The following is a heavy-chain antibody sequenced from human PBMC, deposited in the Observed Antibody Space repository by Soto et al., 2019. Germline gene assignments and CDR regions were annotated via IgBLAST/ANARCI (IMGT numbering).Heavy chain of an antibody. V-gene: IGHV3-21*01. CDR3: ASSIAARLRFDP. CDR1: GFTFSSYS. J-gene: IGHJ5*02. Sequence: PGGSLRLSCAASGFTFSSYSMNWVRQAPGKGLEWVSSISSSSSYIYYADSVKGRFTISRDNAKNSLYLQMNSLRAEDTAVYYCASSIAARLRFDPWGQGTLVTVSS. D-gene: IGHD6-6*01. CDR2: ISSSSSYI.